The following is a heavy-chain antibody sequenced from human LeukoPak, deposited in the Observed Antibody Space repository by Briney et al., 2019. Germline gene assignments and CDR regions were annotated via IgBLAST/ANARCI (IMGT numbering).Heavy chain of an antibody. CDR3: ARLGNGGNYYDSSGYYPLDY. Sequence: SETLSLTCAISGGSVGDFYWTWIRQTPDKGLEWIGQINQRGTTYYNPSLKSRVTISVDTSKNQFSLKLSSVTAADTAVYYCARLGNGGNYYDSSGYYPLDYWGQGTLVTVSS. CDR1: GGSVGDFY. J-gene: IGHJ4*02. V-gene: IGHV4-34*01. CDR2: INQRGTT. D-gene: IGHD3-22*01.